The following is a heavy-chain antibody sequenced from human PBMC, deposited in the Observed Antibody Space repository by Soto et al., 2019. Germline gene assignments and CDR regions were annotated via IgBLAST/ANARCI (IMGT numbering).Heavy chain of an antibody. V-gene: IGHV1-2*04. D-gene: IGHD5-12*01. CDR2: INPNSGGT. J-gene: IGHJ6*02. CDR1: GYTFTGYY. CDR3: ARGPLIVATKNYYYYGMDV. Sequence: ASVKVSCKASGYTFTGYYMHWVRQAPGQGLEWMGWINPNSGGTNYAQKFQGWVTMTRDTSISTAYVELSRLRSDDTAVYYCARGPLIVATKNYYYYGMDVWGQGTTVTVSS.